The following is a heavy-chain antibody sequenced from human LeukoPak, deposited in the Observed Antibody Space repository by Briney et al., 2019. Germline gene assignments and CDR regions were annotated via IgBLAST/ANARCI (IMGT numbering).Heavy chain of an antibody. D-gene: IGHD3-10*01. CDR2: INQDGGEI. CDR1: GFTFSSSW. J-gene: IGHJ5*02. CDR3: VRAHHPGGWFDP. Sequence: GGSKRLSCAASGFTFSSSWMTWLRQAPGKGLEWVASINQDGGEIHYVDSVKGRFTISRDNAKNSLYLQMNSLTAEDTAVHYCVRAHHPGGWFDPWGQGTLVTVSS. V-gene: IGHV3-7*04.